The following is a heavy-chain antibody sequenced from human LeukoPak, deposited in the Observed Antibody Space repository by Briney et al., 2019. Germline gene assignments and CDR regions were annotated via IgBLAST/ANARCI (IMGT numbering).Heavy chain of an antibody. CDR2: IAHDGTR. Sequence: PSGTLSLTCGVSGGSIDSTNYWSWVRQAPGKGLEWIGEIAHDGTRNYNPSLKSRVTISVDTSKNQFSLKLSSVTAADTAVYHCARVLSIVVVPGATFWFDPWGQGTLVTVSS. D-gene: IGHD2-2*01. V-gene: IGHV4-4*02. CDR3: ARVLSIVVVPGATFWFDP. CDR1: GGSIDSTNY. J-gene: IGHJ5*02.